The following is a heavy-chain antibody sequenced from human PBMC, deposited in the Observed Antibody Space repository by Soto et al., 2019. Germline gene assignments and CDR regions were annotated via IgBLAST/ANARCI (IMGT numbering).Heavy chain of an antibody. CDR3: ASRDPGTSVDY. D-gene: IGHD1-7*01. CDR2: IYRTGST. J-gene: IGHJ4*02. CDR1: GGPFTSNNW. Sequence: PSETLSLTCAVSGGPFTSNNWWTWVRQPPGQGLEWIGEIYRTGSTNYNPSLKSRVTISLDKSEKQISLKVTSLTAADTAVYYCASRDPGTSVDYWGQGTLVTVSS. V-gene: IGHV4-4*02.